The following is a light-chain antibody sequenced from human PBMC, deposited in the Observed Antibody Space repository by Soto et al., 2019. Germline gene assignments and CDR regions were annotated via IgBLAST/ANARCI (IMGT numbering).Light chain of an antibody. Sequence: HSALTQPPSVSGAPGQRVTISCTGSSSNIGAGYDVHWYQQLPGTAPKLLIYGNSNRPSGVPDRFSGSKSGTSASLAITGLQAEDEADYYCQSYDSSLISYVFGTGTKLTVL. V-gene: IGLV1-40*01. CDR3: QSYDSSLISYV. J-gene: IGLJ1*01. CDR2: GNS. CDR1: SSNIGAGYD.